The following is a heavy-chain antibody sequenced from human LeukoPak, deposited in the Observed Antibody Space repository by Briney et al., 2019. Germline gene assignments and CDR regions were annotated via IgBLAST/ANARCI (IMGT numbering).Heavy chain of an antibody. V-gene: IGHV1-18*01. CDR2: ISAYNGNT. CDR1: GYTFTSYG. D-gene: IGHD1-7*01. J-gene: IGHJ4*02. CDR3: ARSPTTRTGTTPFSY. Sequence: ASVKVSCKASGYTFTSYGISWVRQAPGQGLEWMGWISAYNGNTNYAQKLQGRVTMTTDTSTSTAYMELRSLRSDDTAVYYCARSPTTRTGTTPFSYWGQGTLVTVSS.